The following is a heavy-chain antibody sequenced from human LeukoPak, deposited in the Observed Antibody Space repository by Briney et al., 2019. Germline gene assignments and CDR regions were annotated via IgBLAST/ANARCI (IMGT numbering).Heavy chain of an antibody. CDR3: ARSGIRHGYCSSTSCFLDY. Sequence: PGGSLRLSCAASGFTFSNYWMHWVRQAPGKGLVWVSRINTDGRSTTYADSVKGRFTISRDNAKNTLYLQMNSLRAEDTAVYYCARSGIRHGYCSSTSCFLDYWGQGTLVTVSS. CDR2: INTDGRST. D-gene: IGHD2-2*03. V-gene: IGHV3-74*01. CDR1: GFTFSNYW. J-gene: IGHJ4*02.